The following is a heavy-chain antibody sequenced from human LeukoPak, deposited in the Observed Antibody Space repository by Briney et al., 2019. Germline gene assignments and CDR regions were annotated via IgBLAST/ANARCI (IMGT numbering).Heavy chain of an antibody. V-gene: IGHV4-61*02. CDR1: RGSIRSRSYC. J-gene: IGHJ4*02. CDR2: IYTSGST. Sequence: VQLQETGPGLVKPSQTLSLTCNVSRGSIRSRSYCWRWVRQPAGKGLAWIGRIYTSGSTNYNPSLKSRVTISVDTSKSQFSLKLSSVTAADTAVYYCAREGPVWSAIEFWGQGTLVTVSS. CDR3: AREGPVWSAIEF. D-gene: IGHD3-3*01.